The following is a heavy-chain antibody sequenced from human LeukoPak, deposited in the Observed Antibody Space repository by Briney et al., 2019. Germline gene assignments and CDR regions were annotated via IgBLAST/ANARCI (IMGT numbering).Heavy chain of an antibody. D-gene: IGHD6-6*01. CDR3: VRNYDDYSSSPDYFDY. V-gene: IGHV4-59*01. CDR1: GGSISSYY. Sequence: PSETLSLTCTVSGGSISSYYWSWIRQPPGKGLEWIGYIYYSGSTNYNPSLKSRVTISVDTSKNQFSLKLSSVTAADTAVYYCVRNYDDYSSSPDYFDYWGQGTLVTVSS. CDR2: IYYSGST. J-gene: IGHJ4*02.